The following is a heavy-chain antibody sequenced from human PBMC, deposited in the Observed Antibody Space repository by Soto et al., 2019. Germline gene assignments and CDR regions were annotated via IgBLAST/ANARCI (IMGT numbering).Heavy chain of an antibody. CDR2: ISSSSNSI. Sequence: DVQLVESGGGLVQPGGSLRLSCVDSGFSISTYSMNWVRQPPGKGLEWISYISSSSNSIYYADSVKGRFTISRDNAKNSQYRQMNSMRDEDTAVYYCASTYSNRWSIYYGMDVWGQGTTVTVSS. CDR1: GFSISTYS. V-gene: IGHV3-48*02. D-gene: IGHD6-13*01. J-gene: IGHJ6*02. CDR3: ASTYSNRWSIYYGMDV.